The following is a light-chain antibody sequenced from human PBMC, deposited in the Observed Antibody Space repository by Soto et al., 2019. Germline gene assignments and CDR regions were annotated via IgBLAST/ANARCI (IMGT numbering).Light chain of an antibody. CDR3: QHYGRSPS. Sequence: EIVLTQSPGTLSLSPGERATLSCRASQSVSSTYLAWYRHKPGQAPRLPIYGASSRAAGIPDRFSGSGSGTDFTLTISRLEPEDSAVYYCQHYGRSPSFGRATKVDIK. J-gene: IGKJ1*01. CDR2: GAS. CDR1: QSVSSTY. V-gene: IGKV3-20*01.